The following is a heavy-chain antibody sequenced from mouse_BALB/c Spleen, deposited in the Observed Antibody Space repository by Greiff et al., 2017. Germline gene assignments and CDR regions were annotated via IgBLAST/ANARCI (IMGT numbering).Heavy chain of an antibody. CDR2: ISDGGSYT. CDR3: AMYGNYPFDY. CDR1: GFTFSDYY. Sequence: EVKVVESGGGLVKPGGSLKLSCAASGFTFSDYYMYWVRQTPEKRLEWVATISDGGSYTYYPDSVKGRFTISRDNAKNNLYLQMSSLKSEDTAMYYCAMYGNYPFDYWGQGTTLTVSS. V-gene: IGHV5-4*02. D-gene: IGHD2-10*02. J-gene: IGHJ2*01.